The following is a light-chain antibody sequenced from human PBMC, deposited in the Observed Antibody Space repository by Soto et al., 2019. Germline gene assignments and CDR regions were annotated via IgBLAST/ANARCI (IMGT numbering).Light chain of an antibody. CDR3: AAWDDSLNGLV. Sequence: QSVLTQPPSASGIPGQRVTISCSGSSSNIGSNTVNGYQQLPGTAPKLLIYNNNQRPSGVPDRFSGSKSGTSASLAISGLQSEDEADYYCAAWDDSLNGLVFGTGTKLTVL. CDR1: SSNIGSNT. V-gene: IGLV1-44*01. J-gene: IGLJ1*01. CDR2: NNN.